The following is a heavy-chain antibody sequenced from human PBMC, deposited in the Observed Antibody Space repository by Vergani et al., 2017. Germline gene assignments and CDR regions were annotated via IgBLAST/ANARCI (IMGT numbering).Heavy chain of an antibody. CDR2: MYHSGST. J-gene: IGHJ5*02. CDR3: GRLADFYGLRSRLLDL. D-gene: IGHD3-10*01. Sequence: QVRLQESGPGLVKPSETLSLTCSVSGGSMSGYYWSWIRQPPGKELEWIGYMYHSGSTNYNPSLETRVTISGDTSKNQFSLKLNSVTAADTAVYYCGRLADFYGLRSRLLDLWGQGILVTVSS. V-gene: IGHV4-59*01. CDR1: GGSMSGYY.